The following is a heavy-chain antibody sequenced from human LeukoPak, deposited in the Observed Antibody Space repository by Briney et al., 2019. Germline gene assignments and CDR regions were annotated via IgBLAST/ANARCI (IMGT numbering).Heavy chain of an antibody. CDR2: IRYDGSNK. CDR3: AKIVVPALRGADYYYYYMDV. D-gene: IGHD2-2*01. J-gene: IGHJ6*03. CDR1: GFTFSSYG. Sequence: TGGSLRLSCAASGFTFSSYGMHWVRQAPGKGLEWVAFIRYDGSNKYYADSVKGRSTISRDNSKNTLYLQMNSLRAEDTAVYYCAKIVVPALRGADYYYYYMDVWGKGTTVTVSS. V-gene: IGHV3-30*02.